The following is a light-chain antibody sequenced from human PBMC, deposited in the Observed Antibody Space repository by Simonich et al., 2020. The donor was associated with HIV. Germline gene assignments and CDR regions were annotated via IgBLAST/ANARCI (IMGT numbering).Light chain of an antibody. CDR1: PGISSY. Sequence: IQLTQSPSFLSASVGNRIPITCRASPGISSYLAWYQQKPWKAPKLLIYASSTLQSGVPSRFSGGESGTEFTLTISSLQPEDFATYYCQQLKGYPPTFGQGTRVEF. CDR2: ASS. V-gene: IGKV1-9*01. CDR3: QQLKGYPPT. J-gene: IGKJ1*01.